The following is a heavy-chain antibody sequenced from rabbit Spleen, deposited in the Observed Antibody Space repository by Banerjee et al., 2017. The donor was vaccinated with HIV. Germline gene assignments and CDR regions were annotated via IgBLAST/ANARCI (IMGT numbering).Heavy chain of an antibody. V-gene: IGHV1S47*01. Sequence: QEQLVESGGGLVQPGGSLKLSCKASGFDLSSYGVSWVRQAPGKGLEWIGYIDLVFGSTPYASWVNGRFTISSHNAQNTLYLQLNSLTVADTATYFCVRGASSSGYYNLWGPGTLVTVS. CDR1: GFDLSSYG. CDR2: IDLVFGST. CDR3: VRGASSSGYYNL. J-gene: IGHJ4*01. D-gene: IGHD1-1*01.